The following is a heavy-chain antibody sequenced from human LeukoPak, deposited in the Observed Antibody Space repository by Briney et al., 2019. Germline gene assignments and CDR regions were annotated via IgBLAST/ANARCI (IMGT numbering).Heavy chain of an antibody. V-gene: IGHV1-24*01. CDR2: FDPEDGET. D-gene: IGHD1-26*01. Sequence: ASVKVSCKVSGYTLTELSMHWVRQAPGKGLEWMGGFDPEDGETIYAQKFQGRVTMTEDTSTDTAYMELSSLRSEDTAVYYCATYCGSYPIHGFDPWGQGTLVTVSS. CDR3: ATYCGSYPIHGFDP. CDR1: GYTLTELS. J-gene: IGHJ5*02.